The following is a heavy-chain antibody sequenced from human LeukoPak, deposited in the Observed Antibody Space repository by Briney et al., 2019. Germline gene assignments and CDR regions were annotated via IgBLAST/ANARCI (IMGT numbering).Heavy chain of an antibody. D-gene: IGHD7-27*01. CDR1: GGSISSYY. CDR3: ARDRWGKGTPGDNWFDP. V-gene: IGHV4-59*12. CDR2: IYHSGST. J-gene: IGHJ5*02. Sequence: SETLSLTCTVSGGSISSYYWSWIRQPPGKGLEWIGYIYHSGSTYYNPSLKSRVTISVDRSKNQFSLKLSSVTAADTAVYYCARDRWGKGTPGDNWFDPWGQGTLVTVSS.